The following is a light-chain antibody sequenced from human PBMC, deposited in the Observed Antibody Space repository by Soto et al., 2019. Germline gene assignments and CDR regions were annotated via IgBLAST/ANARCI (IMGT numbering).Light chain of an antibody. CDR3: QQYDSYSWT. V-gene: IGKV1-5*03. CDR1: QSISSR. CDR2: KAS. J-gene: IGKJ1*01. Sequence: DIQMTQSPSTLSASVGDRVTITCRASQSISSRLDWYQQKPGKVPKLLIYKASSLESWVPSRFSGSGSGTEFTLTISSLQTGYFATYFCQQYDSYSWTFGQGTKVEI.